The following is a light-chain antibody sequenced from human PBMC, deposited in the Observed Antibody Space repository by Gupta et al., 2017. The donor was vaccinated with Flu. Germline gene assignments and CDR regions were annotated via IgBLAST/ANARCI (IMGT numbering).Light chain of an antibody. J-gene: IGLJ1*01. Sequence: QSVLTQPPSASGTPGQRVTISCSGISSNIGRDYVYWYQQLPGMAPKLLIYRDSQRPSGVPDRFSGSKSGASASLAISGLRSEDEADYFCGAWDDSLSGYVFGPGTKVTVL. V-gene: IGLV1-47*01. CDR3: GAWDDSLSGYV. CDR2: RDS. CDR1: SSNIGRDY.